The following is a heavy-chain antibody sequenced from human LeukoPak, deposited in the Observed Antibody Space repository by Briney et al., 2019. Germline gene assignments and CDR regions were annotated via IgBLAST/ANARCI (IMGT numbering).Heavy chain of an antibody. CDR1: GFTFSSYW. D-gene: IGHD3-16*01. J-gene: IGHJ4*02. CDR3: ARGIMITFGRSLDY. Sequence: PGGSLRLSCAASGFTFSSYWMHWVRQAPGKGLVWVSRINSDGSSTSYADSVKGRFTISRDNAKNTLYLQMNSLRAEDTAVYYCARGIMITFGRSLDYWGQGTLVTVSS. V-gene: IGHV3-74*01. CDR2: INSDGSST.